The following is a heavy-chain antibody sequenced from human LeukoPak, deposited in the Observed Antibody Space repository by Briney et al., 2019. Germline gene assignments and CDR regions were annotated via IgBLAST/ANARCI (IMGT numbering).Heavy chain of an antibody. Sequence: SETLSLTCAVSGYSISSGYYWGWIRQAPGKGLEWIGSIYHSGSTHYNPSLKSRVTISVDTPKNQFSLKLSAVTAADPAVYYCARNGTSSYFDYWGQGTLVSVPS. CDR2: IYHSGST. V-gene: IGHV4-38-2*01. CDR3: ARNGTSSYFDY. CDR1: GYSISSGYY. J-gene: IGHJ4*02. D-gene: IGHD2-2*01.